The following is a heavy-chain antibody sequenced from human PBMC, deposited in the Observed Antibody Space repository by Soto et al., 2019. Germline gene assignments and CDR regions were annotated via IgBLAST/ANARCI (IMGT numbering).Heavy chain of an antibody. CDR1: GDSVSSSSVT. CDR2: TYYRSKWYN. D-gene: IGHD1-26*01. J-gene: IGHJ5*01. Sequence: SQTLSLTCVISGDSVSSSSVTWNWIRQSPSRGLEWLGRTYYRSKWYNDYAESVKSRITINPDTSKNQFSLHLNFVTPEDTAVYYCVRLIGNSWLDFWGQGTLVT. CDR3: VRLIGNSWLDF. V-gene: IGHV6-1*01.